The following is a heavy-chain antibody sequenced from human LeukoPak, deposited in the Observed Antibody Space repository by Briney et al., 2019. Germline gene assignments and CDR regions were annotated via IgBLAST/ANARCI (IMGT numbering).Heavy chain of an antibody. V-gene: IGHV1-69*05. CDR3: ARGPNYHYDSSGYFHY. D-gene: IGHD3-22*01. CDR1: GGTFSSYA. CDR2: IIPIFGTA. J-gene: IGHJ4*02. Sequence: AASVKVSCKASGGTFSSYAISWVRQAPGQGLEWMGRIIPIFGTANYAQKFQGRVTITTDESTSTAYMELSSLRSEDTAVYYCARGPNYHYDSSGYFHYWGQGTLVTVSS.